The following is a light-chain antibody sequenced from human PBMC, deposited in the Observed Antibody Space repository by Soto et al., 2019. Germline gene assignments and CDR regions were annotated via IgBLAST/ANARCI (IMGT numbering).Light chain of an antibody. Sequence: QSVLTQPPSVSGAPGQRITISCTGSSSNIGAGFDVHWYQRLPGTAPKLLIYGNSRRPSGVPDRFSGSRSGTSASLAITGLQAEDEAHYYCQSYDITLTGFWIFGGGTKVTVL. CDR3: QSYDITLTGFWI. V-gene: IGLV1-40*01. CDR2: GNS. J-gene: IGLJ2*01. CDR1: SSNIGAGFD.